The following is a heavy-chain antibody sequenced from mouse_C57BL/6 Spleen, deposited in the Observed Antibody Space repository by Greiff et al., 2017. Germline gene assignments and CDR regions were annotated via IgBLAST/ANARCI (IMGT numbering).Heavy chain of an antibody. CDR1: GYTFTSYW. Sequence: QVQLQQPGPELVKPGASVKLSCKASGYTFTSYWMHWVKQRPGQGLEWIGNINPSNGGTNYNEKFKSKATLTVDKSASTAYMQLSSLTSEDSAVYYCAREEAYYGSSYDYARDYWGQGTSVTVSS. CDR2: INPSNGGT. CDR3: AREEAYYGSSYDYARDY. D-gene: IGHD1-1*01. V-gene: IGHV1-53*01. J-gene: IGHJ4*01.